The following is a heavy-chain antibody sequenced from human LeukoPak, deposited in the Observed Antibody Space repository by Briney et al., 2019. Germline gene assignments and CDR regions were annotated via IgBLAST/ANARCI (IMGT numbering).Heavy chain of an antibody. Sequence: SSETLSLTCTVSGGSISSYYWSWIRQPPGKGLEWIGYIYYSGSTNYNPSLKSRVTISVDKSKNQFSLKLSSVTAADTAVYYCARDGTGYSSSSRWFDPWGQGTLVTVSS. CDR3: ARDGTGYSSSSRWFDP. J-gene: IGHJ5*02. CDR1: GGSISSYY. V-gene: IGHV4-59*12. D-gene: IGHD6-6*01. CDR2: IYYSGST.